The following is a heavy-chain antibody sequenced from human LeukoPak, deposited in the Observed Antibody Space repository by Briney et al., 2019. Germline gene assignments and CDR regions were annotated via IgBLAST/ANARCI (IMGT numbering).Heavy chain of an antibody. D-gene: IGHD1-14*01. CDR2: ICSSSSYI. V-gene: IGHV3-21*01. J-gene: IGHJ3*02. CDR3: ARSPEDAFDI. Sequence: GGSLRLSCAASGFTFSSYSMNWVRQAPGKGLEWVSSICSSSSYIYYADSVKGRFTISRDNAKNSLYLQMNSLRAEDTAVYYCARSPEDAFDIWGQGTMVTVSS. CDR1: GFTFSSYS.